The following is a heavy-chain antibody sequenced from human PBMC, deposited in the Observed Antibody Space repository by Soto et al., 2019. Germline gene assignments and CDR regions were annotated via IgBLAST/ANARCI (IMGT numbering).Heavy chain of an antibody. D-gene: IGHD2-15*01. J-gene: IGHJ4*02. CDR3: ARVYCSGGSCYGIDY. Sequence: QVQLVQSGAEVKKPGASVKVSCKASGYTFTSYYMHWVRQAPGQGLEWMGIINPTSSTSYAQKFQGRVTMTRDTSTSTVDMERSSLRSEDTAVYYCARVYCSGGSCYGIDYWGQGTLVTVSS. V-gene: IGHV1-46*01. CDR2: INPTSST. CDR1: GYTFTSYY.